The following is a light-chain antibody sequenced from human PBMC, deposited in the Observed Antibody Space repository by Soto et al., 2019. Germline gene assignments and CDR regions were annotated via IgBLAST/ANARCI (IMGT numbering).Light chain of an antibody. Sequence: QSALTRPASVSGSPGQSITISCTGTSSDVGSYNLVSWYQQHPGKAPKLMISEGNKRPSGISNRFSGSKSGNTASLTISGLQAEDEADYYCCSFATSGTWVFGAGTKLTVL. CDR3: CSFATSGTWV. CDR2: EGN. J-gene: IGLJ3*02. CDR1: SSDVGSYNL. V-gene: IGLV2-23*01.